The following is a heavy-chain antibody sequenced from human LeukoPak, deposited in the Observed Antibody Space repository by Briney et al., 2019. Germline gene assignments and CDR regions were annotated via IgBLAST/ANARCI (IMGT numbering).Heavy chain of an antibody. Sequence: GSSVKVSCKASGGTFNNYAISWVGQAPGQGREWMGGIIPFSGTANYAQKFQGRVTITTDESTSTDYMELSNLRSDDPAVYYCASRTADYGSGSHYGYWGQGTLVTVSS. CDR2: IIPFSGTA. D-gene: IGHD3-10*01. CDR3: ASRTADYGSGSHYGY. CDR1: GGTFNNYA. J-gene: IGHJ4*02. V-gene: IGHV1-69*05.